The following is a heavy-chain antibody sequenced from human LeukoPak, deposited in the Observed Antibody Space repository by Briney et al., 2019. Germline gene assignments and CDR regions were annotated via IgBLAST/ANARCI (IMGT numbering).Heavy chain of an antibody. Sequence: GASVKVSCKASGYTFTGYYMHWVRQAPGQGLEWMGWINPNSGGTNYAQKFQGRVTITRNTSISTAYMELSSLRSEDTAVYYCARGPTAAGAGYYYYYMDVWGKGTTVTVSS. CDR3: ARGPTAAGAGYYYYYMDV. V-gene: IGHV1-2*02. CDR2: INPNSGGT. CDR1: GYTFTGYY. D-gene: IGHD6-13*01. J-gene: IGHJ6*03.